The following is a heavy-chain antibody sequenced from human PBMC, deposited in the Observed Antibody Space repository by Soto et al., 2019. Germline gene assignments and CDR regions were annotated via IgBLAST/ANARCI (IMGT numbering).Heavy chain of an antibody. J-gene: IGHJ4*02. D-gene: IGHD2-15*01. V-gene: IGHV3-7*04. CDR2: IKEDGSEK. CDR3: VRGGAATDY. Sequence: DVQLVESGGGLVQPGGSLRLSCTASGFSLSRYWMSWVRQAPGKGLEWVANIKEDGSEKFYVDSVRGRFTISRDNAKNSLYLQMNSLRAEDTAIYYCVRGGAATDYWAQGTLVTVSS. CDR1: GFSLSRYW.